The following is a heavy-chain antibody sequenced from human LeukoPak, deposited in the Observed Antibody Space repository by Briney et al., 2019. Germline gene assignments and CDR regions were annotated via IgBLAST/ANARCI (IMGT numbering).Heavy chain of an antibody. Sequence: SETLSLTCTVSGGSISSFYWRWIRQPPGKGLEWIGYIYYSGSTNYNPSLKSRVTISVDTPKNQFSLKLSSVTAADTAVYYCARIAAADYYFDYWGQGTLVTVSS. D-gene: IGHD6-13*01. V-gene: IGHV4-59*01. CDR2: IYYSGST. J-gene: IGHJ4*02. CDR1: GGSISSFY. CDR3: ARIAAADYYFDY.